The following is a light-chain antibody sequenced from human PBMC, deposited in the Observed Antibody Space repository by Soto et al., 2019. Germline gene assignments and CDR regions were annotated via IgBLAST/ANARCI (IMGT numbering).Light chain of an antibody. J-gene: IGKJ4*01. Sequence: DIQMTQSPSALSASVGDIVTITCRARQSISTYLHWYQQKPGKAPNLLIYAASTLQSGVPSRFSGSGSWTDFTLTISSLQPEDFATYVCEPDYSSRLSFGGGTKVDIK. V-gene: IGKV1-39*01. CDR1: QSISTY. CDR2: AAS. CDR3: EPDYSSRLS.